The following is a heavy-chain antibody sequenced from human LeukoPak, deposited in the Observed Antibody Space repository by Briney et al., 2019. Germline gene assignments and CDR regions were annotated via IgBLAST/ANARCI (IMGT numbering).Heavy chain of an antibody. Sequence: SETLSLTCTVSGGSISSSSYYWGWIRQPPGKGLEWIGSIYYSGSTYYNPSLKSRVTISVDTSKNQFSLKLSSVTAADTAVYYCARDPRGYDSSGYYRYYWGQGTLVTVSS. D-gene: IGHD3-22*01. CDR2: IYYSGST. CDR3: ARDPRGYDSSGYYRYY. CDR1: GGSISSSSYY. V-gene: IGHV4-39*01. J-gene: IGHJ4*02.